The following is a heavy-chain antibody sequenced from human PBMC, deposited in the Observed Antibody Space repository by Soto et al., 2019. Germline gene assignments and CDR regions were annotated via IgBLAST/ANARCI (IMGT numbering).Heavy chain of an antibody. CDR2: ISSSADTI. J-gene: IGHJ4*02. CDR1: GFTFSSFE. Sequence: EVQLVESGGGLVQPGGSLRLSCAASGFTFSSFERNWVRQAPGNGLEWLSYISSSADTIYYADSVRGRFTTSRDNAKNSLSLQLNSLRGEDTAICYCARGPGYSTGWYSDYWGQGTLVTVSS. CDR3: ARGPGYSTGWYSDY. D-gene: IGHD6-19*01. V-gene: IGHV3-48*03.